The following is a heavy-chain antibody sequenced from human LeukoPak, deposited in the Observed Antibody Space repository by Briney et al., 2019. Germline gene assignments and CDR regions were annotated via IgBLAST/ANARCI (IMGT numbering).Heavy chain of an antibody. J-gene: IGHJ4*02. CDR2: ISSSGSTI. CDR1: GFTFSDYY. D-gene: IGHD1-26*01. Sequence: GGSLRLSCAASGFTFSDYYMSWMRQAPGKGLEWVSYISSSGSTIYYADSVKGRFTISRDNAKNSLYLQMNSLRAEDTAVYYCARDEAQQVGATVYWGQGTLVTVSS. V-gene: IGHV3-11*04. CDR3: ARDEAQQVGATVY.